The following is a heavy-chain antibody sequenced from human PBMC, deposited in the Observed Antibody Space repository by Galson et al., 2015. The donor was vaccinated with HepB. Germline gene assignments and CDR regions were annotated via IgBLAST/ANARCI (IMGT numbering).Heavy chain of an antibody. D-gene: IGHD4-23*01. V-gene: IGHV1-69*04. J-gene: IGHJ5*02. CDR3: ARDHRDYGGNSKSRHDNWFDP. CDR2: IIPILGIA. CDR1: GGTFSSYT. Sequence: SVKVSCKASGGTFSSYTISWVRQAPGQGLEWMGRIIPILGIANYAQKFQGRVTITADKSTSTAYMELSSLRSEDTAVYYCARDHRDYGGNSKSRHDNWFDPWGQGTLVTVSS.